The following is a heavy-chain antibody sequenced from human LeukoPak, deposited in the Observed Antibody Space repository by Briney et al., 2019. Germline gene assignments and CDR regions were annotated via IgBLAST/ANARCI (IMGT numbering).Heavy chain of an antibody. CDR2: ISSSDGTI. Sequence: GGSLRLSCAAFGFTFSSYEMNWVRQAPGKGLEWVSYISSSDGTIYYADSVKGRFTISRDNAKNSLYLQMNSLRAGDTAVYYCARTIEMATISYFDYWGQGTLVTVSS. CDR3: ARTIEMATISYFDY. J-gene: IGHJ4*02. V-gene: IGHV3-48*03. D-gene: IGHD5-24*01. CDR1: GFTFSSYE.